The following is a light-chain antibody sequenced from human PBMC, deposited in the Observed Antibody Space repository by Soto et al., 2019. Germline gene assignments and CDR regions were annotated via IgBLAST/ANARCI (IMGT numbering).Light chain of an antibody. CDR1: QSVSNN. Sequence: EIVMTQSPATLSVSPGERATLSCRASQSVSNNLAWYQQTPGQAPRLLIYGASTRATGIPARFSGSGSETEFTLTISSLQSEDFAVYYCQQYNNWPPWTFGQGTKVEIK. CDR3: QQYNNWPPWT. V-gene: IGKV3-15*01. J-gene: IGKJ1*01. CDR2: GAS.